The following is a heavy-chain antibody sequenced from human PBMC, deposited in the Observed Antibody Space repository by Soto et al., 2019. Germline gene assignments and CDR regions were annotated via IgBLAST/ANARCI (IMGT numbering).Heavy chain of an antibody. D-gene: IGHD6-19*01. V-gene: IGHV3-30*18. CDR1: GFTFSSYG. CDR3: AKDKGYSSGWYSYGMDV. Sequence: GGSLRLSCAASGFTFSSYGMHWVRQAPGKGLEWVAVISYDGSNKYYADSVKGRFTISRDNSKNTLYLQMNSLRAEDTAVYYCAKDKGYSSGWYSYGMDVWGQGTTVTVSS. J-gene: IGHJ6*02. CDR2: ISYDGSNK.